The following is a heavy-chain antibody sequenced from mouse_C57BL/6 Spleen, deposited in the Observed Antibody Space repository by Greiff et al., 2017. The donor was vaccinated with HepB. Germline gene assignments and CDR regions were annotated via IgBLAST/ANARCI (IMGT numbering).Heavy chain of an antibody. J-gene: IGHJ4*01. V-gene: IGHV5-12*01. CDR1: GFTFSDYY. D-gene: IGHD2-4*01. Sequence: EVKLMESGGGLVQPGGSLKLSCAASGFTFSDYYMYWVRQTPEKRLEWVAYISNGGGSTYYPDTVKGRFTISRDNAKNTLYLQMSRLKSEDTAMYYGARGLRSAMDYWGQGTSVTVSS. CDR2: ISNGGGST. CDR3: ARGLRSAMDY.